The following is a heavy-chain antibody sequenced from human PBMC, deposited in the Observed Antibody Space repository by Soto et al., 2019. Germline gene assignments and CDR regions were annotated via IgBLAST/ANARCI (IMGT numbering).Heavy chain of an antibody. CDR1: GGTFSSYA. Sequence: ASVKVSCKASGGTFSSYAISWVRQAPGQGLEWMGGFIPIFGTADYAQKFQGRVTMTRDTSTSTVYMELSSLRSEDTAVYYCARDPSSNYYGMDVWGQGTTVTVSS. J-gene: IGHJ6*02. V-gene: IGHV1-69*05. CDR3: ARDPSSNYYGMDV. CDR2: FIPIFGTA. D-gene: IGHD4-4*01.